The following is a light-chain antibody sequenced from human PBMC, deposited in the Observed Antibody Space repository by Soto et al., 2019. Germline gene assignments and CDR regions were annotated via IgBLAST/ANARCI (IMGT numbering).Light chain of an antibody. Sequence: QSALAQPPSASGSPGQSVTISCTGTSSDVGGYNFVSWYQQHPGKSPKLMIYEVSKRPSGVPDRFSGSKSGNTASLTVSGLEAEDDADYYCSSDAGSRIYVFGTGTKVTVL. J-gene: IGLJ1*01. CDR3: SSDAGSRIYV. CDR2: EVS. CDR1: SSDVGGYNF. V-gene: IGLV2-8*01.